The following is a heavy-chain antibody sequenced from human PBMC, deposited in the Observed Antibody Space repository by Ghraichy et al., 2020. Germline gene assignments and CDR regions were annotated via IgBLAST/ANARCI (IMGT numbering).Heavy chain of an antibody. Sequence: GGSLRLSCAASGFTFSSYAMSWVRQAPGKGLEWVSAISGSGGSTYYADSVKGRFTISRDNSKNTLYLQMNSLRAEDTAVYYCANVVVPAASLGEYYYYGMDVWGQGTTVTVSS. J-gene: IGHJ6*02. CDR2: ISGSGGST. CDR3: ANVVVPAASLGEYYYYGMDV. V-gene: IGHV3-23*01. D-gene: IGHD2-2*01. CDR1: GFTFSSYA.